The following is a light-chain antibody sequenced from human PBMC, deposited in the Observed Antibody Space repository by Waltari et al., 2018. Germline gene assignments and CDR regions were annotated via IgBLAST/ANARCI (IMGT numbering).Light chain of an antibody. J-gene: IGKJ1*01. CDR2: KVS. Sequence: VVMTQSLLSLPVTLGQSAYISCRSSQSLVHSDGNTSLNWFQQRPGQSPRRLIYKVSSRDSGVPDRFSGHASGTDFTLKVRREDAADVEVYYCMQGTEWPRTFGQGTKVQIK. CDR3: MQGTEWPRT. CDR1: QSLVHSDGNTS. V-gene: IGKV2-30*02.